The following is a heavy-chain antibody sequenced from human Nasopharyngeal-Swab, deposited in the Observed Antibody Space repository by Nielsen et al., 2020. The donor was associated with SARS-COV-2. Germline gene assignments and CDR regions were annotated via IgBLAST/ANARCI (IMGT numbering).Heavy chain of an antibody. D-gene: IGHD5-12*01. CDR1: GFTFSNFA. J-gene: IGHJ6*02. CDR3: AKDRDSGDDSDDYYHYYGMDV. CDR2: ISGDSDTT. Sequence: GESLKISCAASGFTFSNFAMSWVRQAPGKGLEWVSVISGDSDTTYYADSVRGRFTISRDNSKNTLNLQMNSLRVEDTAIYYCAKDRDSGDDSDDYYHYYGMDVRGQGTTVTVFS. V-gene: IGHV3-23*01.